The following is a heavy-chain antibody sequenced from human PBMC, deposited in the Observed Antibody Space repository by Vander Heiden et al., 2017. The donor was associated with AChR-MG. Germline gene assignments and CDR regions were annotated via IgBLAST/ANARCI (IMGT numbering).Heavy chain of an antibody. CDR1: GYSFTSYW. CDR2: IYPGDSDT. CDR3: ARSSVVVAAPFDY. D-gene: IGHD2-15*01. V-gene: IGHV5-51*01. Sequence: EVQLVHSGAEVHKPGESLKISCKGSGYSFTSYWIGWVRQMPGKVLEWMGIIYPGDSDTRYSPSFQGQVTISADKSISTAYLQWSSLKASDTAMYYCARSSVVVAAPFDYWGQGTLVTVSS. J-gene: IGHJ4*02.